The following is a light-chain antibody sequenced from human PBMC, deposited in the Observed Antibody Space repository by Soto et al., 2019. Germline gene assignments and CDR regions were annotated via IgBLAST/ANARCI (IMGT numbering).Light chain of an antibody. CDR3: SSYTGSNTYV. CDR2: DVS. V-gene: IGLV2-14*03. CDR1: SSDVGYYNY. Sequence: QSALTQPASVSGSPGQSITMSCTGTSSDVGYYNYVSWYQLHPGKAHKLMIYDVSNRPSGISNRFSGSKSGNAASLTISGLQAEDEADYYCSSYTGSNTYVFGTGTKVTVL. J-gene: IGLJ1*01.